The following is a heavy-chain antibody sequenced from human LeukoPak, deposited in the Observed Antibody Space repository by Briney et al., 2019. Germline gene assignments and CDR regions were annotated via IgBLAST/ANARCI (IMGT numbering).Heavy chain of an antibody. Sequence: SETLSLTCAVYGGSFSGYYWSWIRQPPGKGLEWIGEINHSGSTNYNPSLKSRVTISVDTSKNQFSLKLSSVTAADTAVYYCARKIMGYGFVGFRWFDPWGQGTLVTVSS. CDR1: GGSFSGYY. D-gene: IGHD2-8*01. CDR2: INHSGST. CDR3: ARKIMGYGFVGFRWFDP. V-gene: IGHV4-34*01. J-gene: IGHJ5*02.